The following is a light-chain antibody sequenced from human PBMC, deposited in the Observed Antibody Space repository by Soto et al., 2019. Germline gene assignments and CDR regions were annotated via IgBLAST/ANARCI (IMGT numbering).Light chain of an antibody. V-gene: IGLV1-40*01. Sequence: QSVLTQPPSVSGAPGQRVTISCTGSSSSIGAGYDVHWYQQLPGTAPKVLIYGNSNRPSGVPDRFSGSKSGTSASLAITGLQAEDEADYYCQSYDSSLSGVVFGGGPKLTVL. J-gene: IGLJ2*01. CDR3: QSYDSSLSGVV. CDR1: SSSIGAGYD. CDR2: GNS.